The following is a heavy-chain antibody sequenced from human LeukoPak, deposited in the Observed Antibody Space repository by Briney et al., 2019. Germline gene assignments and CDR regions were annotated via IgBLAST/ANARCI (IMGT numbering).Heavy chain of an antibody. CDR2: ITATSSNI. Sequence: GGSLRLSCAASGFTFSSYSMNWVRQAPGKGLEWVSSITATSSNIYYADSVRGRFTISRDNAKNSLYLQMNSLRAEDTAVYYCARPAAAIPPYWGQGTLVTVSS. CDR1: GFTFSSYS. D-gene: IGHD6-13*01. V-gene: IGHV3-21*01. J-gene: IGHJ4*02. CDR3: ARPAAAIPPY.